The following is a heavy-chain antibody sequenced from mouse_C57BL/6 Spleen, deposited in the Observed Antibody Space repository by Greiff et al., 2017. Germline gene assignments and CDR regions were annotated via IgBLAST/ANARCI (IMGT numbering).Heavy chain of an antibody. J-gene: IGHJ4*01. D-gene: IGHD2-4*01. CDR2: IYPGSGNT. Sequence: QVQLQQSGAELVRPGASVKLSCKASGYTFTDYYINWVKQRPGQGLEWIARIYPGSGNTYYNEKFKGKATLTAEKSSSTAYMQLSSLTSEDSAVYFCARDYDYDEGDYYAMDYWGQGTSVTVSS. CDR1: GYTFTDYY. CDR3: ARDYDYDEGDYYAMDY. V-gene: IGHV1-76*01.